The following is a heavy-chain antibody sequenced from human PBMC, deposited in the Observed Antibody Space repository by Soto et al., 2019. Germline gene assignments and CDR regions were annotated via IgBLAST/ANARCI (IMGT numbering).Heavy chain of an antibody. V-gene: IGHV4-34*01. Sequence: SETMSVTCAVYGGNFSGYYWSWIRQPPGKGLEWIGEINHSGSTNYNPSLKSRVTISVDTSKNQFSLKLSSVTAADTAVYYCARPRIGIYDYWGQGTLVTVSS. CDR2: INHSGST. CDR3: ARPRIGIYDY. J-gene: IGHJ4*02. CDR1: GGNFSGYY. D-gene: IGHD3-10*01.